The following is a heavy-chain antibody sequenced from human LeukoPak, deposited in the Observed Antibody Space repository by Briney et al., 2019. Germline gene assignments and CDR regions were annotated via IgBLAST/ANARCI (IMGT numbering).Heavy chain of an antibody. V-gene: IGHV3-15*04. J-gene: IGHJ3*02. D-gene: IGHD4-23*01. CDR3: TTEDGGGAFDT. Sequence: GGSLRLSCAASGFTFSNAWMSWVRQAPGKGLEWVGRIESKTDGATTEYAAPVKGRFSISRDDSKNTLYLQMNSLKTEDTALYYCTTEDGGGAFDTWGQGTMVTVSS. CDR2: IESKTDGATT. CDR1: GFTFSNAW.